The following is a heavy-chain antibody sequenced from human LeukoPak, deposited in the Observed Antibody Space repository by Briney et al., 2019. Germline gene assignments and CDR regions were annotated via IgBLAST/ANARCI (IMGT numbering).Heavy chain of an antibody. CDR2: ISGSGGST. Sequence: PGGSLRLSCAASGFTFSSYAMSWVRQAPGKGLEWVSAISGSGGSTYYADSVKGRFTISRDNSKNTLYLQTNSLRAEDTAVYYCAKHWGYMYYFDYWGQGTLVTVSS. CDR3: AKHWGYMYYFDY. J-gene: IGHJ4*02. CDR1: GFTFSSYA. V-gene: IGHV3-23*01. D-gene: IGHD7-27*01.